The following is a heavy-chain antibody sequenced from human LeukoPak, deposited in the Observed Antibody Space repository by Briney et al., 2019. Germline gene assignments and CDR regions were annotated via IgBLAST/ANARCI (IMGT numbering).Heavy chain of an antibody. J-gene: IGHJ4*02. CDR3: ARDALNYGHLSPFDS. Sequence: ASVKVSCKASGYMFTGYYIHWVRQAPGQGLEWMGWINPNSGVTKYAQKFQGRVTMTRDTSIGTVYMEVSRLRSDDTAVYYCARDALNYGHLSPFDSWGQGTLVTVSS. CDR2: INPNSGVT. D-gene: IGHD3-10*01. CDR1: GYMFTGYY. V-gene: IGHV1-2*02.